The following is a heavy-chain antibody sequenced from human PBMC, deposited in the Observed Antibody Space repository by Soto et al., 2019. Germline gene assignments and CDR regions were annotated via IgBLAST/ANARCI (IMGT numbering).Heavy chain of an antibody. J-gene: IGHJ4*02. CDR2: VNPIVSMS. CDR3: ASSYGSGYRAFDY. V-gene: IGHV1-69*02. CDR1: GDTFNFYS. D-gene: IGHD3-10*01. Sequence: QVQLVQSGAEVKRPGSSVKVSCKASGDTFNFYSINWVRQAPGLGLEWMGRVNPIVSMSNYAQKFQGRVTXTXDXXTSTAYMELSSLRSEDTAISYCASSYGSGYRAFDYWGQGALVTVSS.